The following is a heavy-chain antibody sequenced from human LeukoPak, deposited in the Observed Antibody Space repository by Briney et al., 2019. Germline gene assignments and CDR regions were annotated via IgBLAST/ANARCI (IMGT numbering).Heavy chain of an antibody. J-gene: IGHJ4*02. Sequence: PSETLSLTCAVYGGSFSGYYWSWIRQPPGKGLGWIGEINHSGSTNYNPSLKSRVTISVDTSKNQFSLKLSSVTAADTAVYYCARGDPNYYDSSGYCDFDYWGQGTLVTVSS. CDR1: GGSFSGYY. CDR3: ARGDPNYYDSSGYCDFDY. CDR2: INHSGST. V-gene: IGHV4-34*01. D-gene: IGHD3-22*01.